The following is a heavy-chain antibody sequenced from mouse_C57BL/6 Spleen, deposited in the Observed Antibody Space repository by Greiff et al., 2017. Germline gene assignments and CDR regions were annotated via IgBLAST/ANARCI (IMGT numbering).Heavy chain of an antibody. CDR1: GYTFTSYW. J-gene: IGHJ4*01. CDR3: ERGEGAVVADAMDY. D-gene: IGHD1-1*02. V-gene: IGHV1-69*01. CDR2: IDPSDSYT. Sequence: QVQLKQPGAELVMPGASVKLSCTASGYTFTSYWMHWVKQRPGQGLEWIGEIDPSDSYTNYNQKFKGKSTLTADKSSSTAYMQLSSLTSEDSAVXDCERGEGAVVADAMDYWGQGTSVTVSS.